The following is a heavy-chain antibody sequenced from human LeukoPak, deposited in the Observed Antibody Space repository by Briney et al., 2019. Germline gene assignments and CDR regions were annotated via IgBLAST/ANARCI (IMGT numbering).Heavy chain of an antibody. CDR1: GFNVRSYY. J-gene: IGHJ4*02. D-gene: IGHD6-25*01. CDR3: VRDGYRD. V-gene: IGHV3-66*01. Sequence: PGGSLRLSCAASGFNVRSYYMSWVRQAPGEGLEWVSVIYTDGNTYYAVSVKGRFTISRDNSKNTLYLQMNSLRADDTAVYYCVRDGYRDWGQGTLVTVSS. CDR2: IYTDGNT.